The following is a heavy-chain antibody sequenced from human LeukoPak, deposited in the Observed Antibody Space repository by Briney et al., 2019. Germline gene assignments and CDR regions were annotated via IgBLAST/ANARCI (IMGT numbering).Heavy chain of an antibody. Sequence: GGSLRLSCAASGFTFNSYSMNWVRQAPGKGLEWVSSISSSSSYIYYADSVKGRFTISRDNAKNSLYLQMNSLRAEDTAVYYCARVAPIRAVAGIFDYWGQGTLVTVSS. D-gene: IGHD6-19*01. V-gene: IGHV3-21*01. CDR3: ARVAPIRAVAGIFDY. J-gene: IGHJ4*02. CDR1: GFTFNSYS. CDR2: ISSSSSYI.